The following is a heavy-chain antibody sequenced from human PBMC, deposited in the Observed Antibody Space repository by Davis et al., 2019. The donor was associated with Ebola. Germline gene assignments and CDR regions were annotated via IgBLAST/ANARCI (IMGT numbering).Heavy chain of an antibody. CDR1: GSTVITKE. Sequence: GESLKISCAASGSTVITKEMNWVRQAPGKGLEWVSVIYAGETTYYTDAVKGRSTISRDDSKNTLYLQMNSLRAEDTAVYYCARGGHYYDDSGYYNDYYYYGLDVWGEGTTVTVSS. V-gene: IGHV3-53*01. CDR3: ARGGHYYDDSGYYNDYYYYGLDV. D-gene: IGHD3-22*01. J-gene: IGHJ6*04. CDR2: IYAGETT.